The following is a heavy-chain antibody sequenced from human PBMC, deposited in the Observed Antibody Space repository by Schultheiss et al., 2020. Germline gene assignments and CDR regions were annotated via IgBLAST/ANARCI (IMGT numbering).Heavy chain of an antibody. CDR2: ISGSGGST. V-gene: IGHV3-23*01. Sequence: GESLKISCAASGFTFSTYAMSWVRQAPGKGLEWVSAISGSGGSTYYADSVKGRFTISRDNSNNTLYLQMNSLRAEDTAVYYCAKEGPQWLVRGAVDYWGQGTLVTVSS. CDR3: AKEGPQWLVRGAVDY. J-gene: IGHJ4*02. D-gene: IGHD6-19*01. CDR1: GFTFSTYA.